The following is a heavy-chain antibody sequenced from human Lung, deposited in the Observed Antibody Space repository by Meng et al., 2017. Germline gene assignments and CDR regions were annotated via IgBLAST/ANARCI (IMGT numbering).Heavy chain of an antibody. CDR1: GFTFTHHG. J-gene: IGHJ4*02. V-gene: IGHV1-18*01. Sequence: QVQLVQSGAEVKKPGASMKVSCKASGFTFTHHGFSWVRQAPGQELEWVGWIGAYNGRTSYSQKLQGRVTMTTDTSTSTVYMEVRSLRSDDTAVYFCARWGHSSAWPSQWYEYWGQGTLVTVSS. CDR2: IGAYNGRT. D-gene: IGHD6-19*01. CDR3: ARWGHSSAWPSQWYEY.